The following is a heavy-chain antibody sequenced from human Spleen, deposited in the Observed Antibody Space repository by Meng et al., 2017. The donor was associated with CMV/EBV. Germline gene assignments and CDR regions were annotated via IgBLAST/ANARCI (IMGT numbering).Heavy chain of an antibody. Sequence: GESLKISCAASEFSFSSYGMHWVRQAPGKGLEWVAFIRIDGTYKYYADSVKGRFTISRDSARNTLYLEMNRLRAEDTAVYYCARVRDCGAACYWKGLSPEYWGQGALVTVSS. D-gene: IGHD1-1*01. V-gene: IGHV3-30*02. CDR1: EFSFSSYG. J-gene: IGHJ4*02. CDR3: ARVRDCGAACYWKGLSPEY. CDR2: IRIDGTYK.